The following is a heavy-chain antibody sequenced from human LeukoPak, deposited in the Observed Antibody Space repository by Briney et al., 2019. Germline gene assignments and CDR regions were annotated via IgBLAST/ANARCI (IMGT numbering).Heavy chain of an antibody. CDR2: IYYSGST. V-gene: IGHV4-61*01. Sequence: SETLSLTCTVSGGSVSSGSCYWSWIRQPPGKGLEWIGYIYYSGSTNYNPSLKSRVTISVDTSKNQFSLKLSSVTAADTAVYYCASRGRQTTGFDYWGQGTLVTVSS. CDR1: GGSVSSGSCY. CDR3: ASRGRQTTGFDY. D-gene: IGHD3-10*01. J-gene: IGHJ4*02.